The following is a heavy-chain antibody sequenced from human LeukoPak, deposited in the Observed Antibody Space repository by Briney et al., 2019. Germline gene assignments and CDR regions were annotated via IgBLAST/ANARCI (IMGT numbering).Heavy chain of an antibody. J-gene: IGHJ5*02. CDR1: GGTFSSYA. CDR2: IIPIFGTA. CDR3: ARGFFGAGSGWYGDWFDP. Sequence: SVKVSCKDSGGTFSSYAISWVRQAPGQGLEWMGRIIPIFGTANYAQKFQGRVTITTDESTSTAYMELSSLRSEDTAVYYCARGFFGAGSGWYGDWFDPWGQGTLVTVSS. D-gene: IGHD6-19*01. V-gene: IGHV1-69*05.